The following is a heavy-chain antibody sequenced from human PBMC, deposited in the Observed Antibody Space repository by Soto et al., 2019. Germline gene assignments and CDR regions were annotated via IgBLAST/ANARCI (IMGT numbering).Heavy chain of an antibody. D-gene: IGHD3-10*01. CDR2: TSYDGSKK. CDR3: AKDIALVRGVIIDVDV. Sequence: QVQLVESGGGVVQLGRSLRLSCAASGFTFSNYGIHWVRQAPGKGLEWVSVTSYDGSKKYYADSVKGRFTISRDNSKNTVFLQMNSLRPEDTAVYYCAKDIALVRGVIIDVDVWGQGTTVTVSS. CDR1: GFTFSNYG. J-gene: IGHJ6*02. V-gene: IGHV3-30*18.